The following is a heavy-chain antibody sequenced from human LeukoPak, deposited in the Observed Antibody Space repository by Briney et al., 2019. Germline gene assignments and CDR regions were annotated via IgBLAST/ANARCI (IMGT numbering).Heavy chain of an antibody. J-gene: IGHJ4*02. CDR3: AKGSSYFDGSGYYYFDY. V-gene: IGHV3-23*01. CDR1: GFTFSSFA. CDR2: ISGRGSST. Sequence: GASLRLSCAASGFTFSSFALTWVRQAPGKGLEWVSVISGRGSSTFYADSVKGRSTISRDNSKNTLYLQMNSLRAEDTAVYYCAKGSSYFDGSGYYYFDYWGQGTLVAVSS. D-gene: IGHD3-22*01.